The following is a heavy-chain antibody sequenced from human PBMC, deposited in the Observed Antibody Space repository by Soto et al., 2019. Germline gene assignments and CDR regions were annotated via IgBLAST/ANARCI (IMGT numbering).Heavy chain of an antibody. CDR3: ATERRTPNCVVP. V-gene: IGHV3-48*02. D-gene: IGHD2-2*01. CDR2: ISSSSSTI. J-gene: IGHJ5*02. CDR1: GFTFSSYS. Sequence: EVQLVESGAGLVQPGGSLRLSCAASGFTFSSYSMNWVRQAPGKGLEWVSYISSSSSTIYYADSVKGRFTISRDNAKNSLSLKLNSLIDDFQTVDHCATERRTPNCVVPWNQAALVTVSS.